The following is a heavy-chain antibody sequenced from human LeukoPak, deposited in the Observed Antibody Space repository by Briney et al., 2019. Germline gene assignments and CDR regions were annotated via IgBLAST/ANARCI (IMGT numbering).Heavy chain of an antibody. J-gene: IGHJ4*02. CDR3: ARVLHASGLLFDY. D-gene: IGHD3-10*01. Sequence: MPSETLSLTCSVSGGSISGYYWSWIRQPPGKGLEWIGYIYDSGNTNYNPSLKSRVTISVDTSKNQFSLKLSSVTAADTAVYYCARVLHASGLLFDYWGQGTLVTVSS. V-gene: IGHV4-59*01. CDR2: IYDSGNT. CDR1: GGSISGYY.